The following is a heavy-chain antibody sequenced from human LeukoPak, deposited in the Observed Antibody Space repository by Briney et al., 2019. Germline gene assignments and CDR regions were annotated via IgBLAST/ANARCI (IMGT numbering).Heavy chain of an antibody. Sequence: SQTLSLTCTVSGGSIISGGYYWSWIRQPPGKGLEWIGYIYHTGITYNNLSLKSRVAISVDRSKNQFSLELTSVTAADTAVYYCAREMLDNHWFDPWGQGTLVTVSS. V-gene: IGHV4-30-2*01. J-gene: IGHJ5*02. CDR2: IYHTGIT. D-gene: IGHD3-10*02. CDR1: GGSIISGGYY. CDR3: AREMLDNHWFDP.